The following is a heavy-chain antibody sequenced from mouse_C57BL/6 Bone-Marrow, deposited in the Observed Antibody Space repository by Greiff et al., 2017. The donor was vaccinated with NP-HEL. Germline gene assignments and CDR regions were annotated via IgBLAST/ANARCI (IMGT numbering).Heavy chain of an antibody. Sequence: QVQLQQSGPELVKPGASVKISCKASGYAFSSSWMNWVKQRPGKGLEWIGRIYPGDGDTNYNGKFKGKATLTADKSSSTAYMQLSSLTSEDSAVYCCGRWLLPTAYWGQGTLVTVSA. D-gene: IGHD2-3*01. CDR3: GRWLLPTAY. J-gene: IGHJ3*01. CDR2: IYPGDGDT. V-gene: IGHV1-82*01. CDR1: GYAFSSSW.